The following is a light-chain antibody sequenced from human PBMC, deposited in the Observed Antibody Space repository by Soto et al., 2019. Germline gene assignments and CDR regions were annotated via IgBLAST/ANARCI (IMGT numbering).Light chain of an antibody. V-gene: IGKV1-9*01. CDR2: AAS. J-gene: IGKJ5*01. CDR3: QQLNSFPIT. CDR1: QAISSY. Sequence: IVMTQSPSTLSGTAGDTASITCRASQAISSYLAWYQQKPGRAPKLLIYAASTLQSGVPSRFSGSGSGTEFTLTITSLQPEDFATYYCQQLNSFPITFGQGTRLEIK.